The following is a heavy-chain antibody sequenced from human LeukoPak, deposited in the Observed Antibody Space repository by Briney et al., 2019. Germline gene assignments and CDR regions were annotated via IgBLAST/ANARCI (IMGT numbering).Heavy chain of an antibody. CDR2: IYYSGST. D-gene: IGHD1-14*01. Sequence: SETLSLTCTVSGGSISSGGYYWSWIRQHPGKGLEWIGYIYYSGSTYYNPSLKSRVTISLDTSKNQFSLKLSSVTAADTAVYYCARRPEPNPAIDYWGQGTLVTVSS. CDR1: GGSISSGGYY. J-gene: IGHJ4*02. V-gene: IGHV4-31*03. CDR3: ARRPEPNPAIDY.